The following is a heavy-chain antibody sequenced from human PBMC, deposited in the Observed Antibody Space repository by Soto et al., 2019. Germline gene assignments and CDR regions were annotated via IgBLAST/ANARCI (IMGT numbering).Heavy chain of an antibody. CDR2: ISSSSSTI. CDR3: ARALSDWLSRLTTFDY. CDR1: GFTFSSYS. Sequence: EVQLVESGGGLVQPGGSLRLSCAASGFTFSSYSMNWVRQAPGKGLEWVSYISSSSSTIYYADSVKGRFTISRDNAKNSLYLQMNSLRDEDTAVYYCARALSDWLSRLTTFDYWGQGTLVTVSS. J-gene: IGHJ4*02. D-gene: IGHD3-9*01. V-gene: IGHV3-48*02.